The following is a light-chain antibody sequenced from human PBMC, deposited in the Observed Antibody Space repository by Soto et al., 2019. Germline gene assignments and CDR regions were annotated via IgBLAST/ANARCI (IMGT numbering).Light chain of an antibody. Sequence: EVVMTQSPATLSVSPGEGVTLSCRANQGIGDTLAWYQHKPGQTPRLLIYDTSTRATGVPARFSGSGSGTDFTLTISSLEPEDFAVYYCQQRSNWSITFGQGTRLEIK. CDR3: QQRSNWSIT. CDR1: QGIGDT. V-gene: IGKV3D-11*01. CDR2: DTS. J-gene: IGKJ5*01.